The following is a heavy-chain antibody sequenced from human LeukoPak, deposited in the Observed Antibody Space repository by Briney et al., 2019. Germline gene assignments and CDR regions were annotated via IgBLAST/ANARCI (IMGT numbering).Heavy chain of an antibody. J-gene: IGHJ5*02. D-gene: IGHD2-15*01. V-gene: IGHV4-34*01. CDR2: TNRRGRT. CDR1: VGSFSDYY. CDR3: AREYIVVVVAATDNWFDP. Sequence: SETLSLTCAVYVGSFSDYYWSWIRQSPGKGLEWIGETNRRGRTNYNPSLKSRVTISVDESKKQFSLRLSSVTAADTAVYYCAREYIVVVVAATDNWFDPWGQGTLVTVSS.